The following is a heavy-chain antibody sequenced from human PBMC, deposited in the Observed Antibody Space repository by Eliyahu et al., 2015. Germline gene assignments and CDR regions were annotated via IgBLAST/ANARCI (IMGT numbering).Heavy chain of an antibody. CDR2: ISGSGGST. D-gene: IGHD4-23*01. CDR1: GFTFSSYA. V-gene: IGHV3-23*04. J-gene: IGHJ4*02. Sequence: EVQLVESGGGLVQPGGSLRLSCAASGFTFSSYAMRWVRQAXGKGREWVSAISGSGGSTYYADSVKGRFTISRDNSKNTLYLQMNSLRAEDTAVYYCAKGTLATVVTPCDYWGQGTLVTVSS. CDR3: AKGTLATVVTPCDY.